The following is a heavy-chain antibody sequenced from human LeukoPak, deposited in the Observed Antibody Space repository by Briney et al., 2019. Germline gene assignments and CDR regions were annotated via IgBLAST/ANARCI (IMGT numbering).Heavy chain of an antibody. V-gene: IGHV1-18*01. Sequence: GASVKVSCKASGYTFTSYGISWVRQALGQGLEWMGWISAYNGNTNYAQKFQGRVTMTRDTSISTAYMELSRLRSDDTAVYYCARAMGAPEVGYWGQGTLVTVSS. CDR3: ARAMGAPEVGY. CDR1: GYTFTSYG. J-gene: IGHJ4*02. CDR2: ISAYNGNT. D-gene: IGHD1-26*01.